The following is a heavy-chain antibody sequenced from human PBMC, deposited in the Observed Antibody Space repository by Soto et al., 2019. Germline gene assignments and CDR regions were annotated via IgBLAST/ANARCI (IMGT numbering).Heavy chain of an antibody. V-gene: IGHV4-38-2*02. CDR2: FHHSGST. CDR3: ARAPYYYDSSGYYFAHFDC. Sequence: PSETLCITCTLYPFYISNGYYWAWTRQPPGNALEWIGSFHHSGSTYYNPSLKSRVTISPDTSKNQFSLNLSSVTAADTAMYYCARAPYYYDSSGYYFAHFDCWGQGTLVTVSS. CDR1: PFYISNGYY. D-gene: IGHD3-22*01. J-gene: IGHJ4*02.